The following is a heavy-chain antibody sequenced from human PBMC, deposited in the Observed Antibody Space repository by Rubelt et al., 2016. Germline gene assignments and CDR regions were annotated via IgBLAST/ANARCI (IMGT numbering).Heavy chain of an antibody. CDR3: ARGPSYGSRTDYFDH. J-gene: IGHJ4*02. Sequence: ESGGGVVQPGGSLRLSCAASGFTVSDTYMSWVRQTSGKGLEWVSSISSNGGRTYYADSVKGRFTISRDNSKNTLYLQMNSLRAEDTAVYYCARGPSYGSRTDYFDHWGRGALVTDSS. V-gene: IGHV3-66*02. CDR1: GFTVSDTY. CDR2: ISSNGGRT. D-gene: IGHD3-10*01.